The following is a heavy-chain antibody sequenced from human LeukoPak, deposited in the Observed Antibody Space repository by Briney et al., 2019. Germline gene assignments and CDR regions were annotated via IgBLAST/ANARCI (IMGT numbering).Heavy chain of an antibody. CDR3: ARDIIPYCGGDCYDNWFDP. Sequence: GGSPRLSCAASGFTFSSYWMNWVRHAPGKGLMWVARINSDGSSTSYADSVKGRFTISRNNAKNTLYLQMNSLRAEDTAVYYCARDIIPYCGGDCYDNWFDPWGQGTLVTVSS. CDR1: GFTFSSYW. CDR2: INSDGSST. J-gene: IGHJ5*02. D-gene: IGHD2-21*02. V-gene: IGHV3-74*01.